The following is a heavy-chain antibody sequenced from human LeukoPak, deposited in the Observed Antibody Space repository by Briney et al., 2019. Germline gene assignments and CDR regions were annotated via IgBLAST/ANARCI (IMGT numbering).Heavy chain of an antibody. CDR2: FDPEDGET. V-gene: IGHV1-24*01. D-gene: IGHD3-22*01. Sequence: ASVKVSCKVSGYTLTELSMHWVRQAPGKGLEWMGGFDPEDGETIYAQKFQGRVTMTEDTSTDTAYMELSSLRSEDTAVYYCATAHKYYYDSSGYYNWGQGTLVTVSS. CDR3: ATAHKYYYDSSGYYN. CDR1: GYTLTELS. J-gene: IGHJ4*02.